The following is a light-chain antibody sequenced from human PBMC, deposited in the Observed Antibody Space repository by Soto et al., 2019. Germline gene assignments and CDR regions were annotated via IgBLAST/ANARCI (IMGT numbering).Light chain of an antibody. CDR3: QLANSFPYT. CDR1: QGIITW. V-gene: IGKV1-12*01. CDR2: PAS. J-gene: IGKJ5*01. Sequence: DIQMTQSPSSVSASVGDRVTITCRASQGIITWLAWYQQKPGQAPKLLISPASSLQSGVPSRFSGSGSGTYFTLTFSSLQPEDSATYYCQLANSFPYTFGQGTRLEIK.